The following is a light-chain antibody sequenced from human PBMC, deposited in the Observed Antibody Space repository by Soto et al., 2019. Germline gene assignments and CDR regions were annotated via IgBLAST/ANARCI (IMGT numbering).Light chain of an antibody. CDR2: KAS. CDR1: QSINVW. CDR3: QQYNSYPVT. J-gene: IGKJ2*01. V-gene: IGKV1-5*03. Sequence: DIPMTQSPSTLSASVGDGVTITCRASQSINVWLAWHQQKPGKAPKVLIYKASTLERGVPSRFSGSGSGPEFTLTISTVHLNDFATYYCQQYNSYPVTFGQGTKLEIK.